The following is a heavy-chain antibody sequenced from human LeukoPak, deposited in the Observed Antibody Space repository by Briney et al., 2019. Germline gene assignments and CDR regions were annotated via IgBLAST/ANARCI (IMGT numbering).Heavy chain of an antibody. V-gene: IGHV4-34*01. D-gene: IGHD3-10*01. J-gene: IGHJ1*01. CDR2: INRGGST. CDR3: ARGYDSGSYYQF. CDR1: GGSFSGHY. Sequence: SETLSLTCTVYGGSFSGHYWTWIRQPPGKGLEWIGEINRGGSTSYNPSLKSRVTISIDTSKKQFSLKLNSATAADTGVYYCARGYDSGSYYQFWGQGTLVTVSS.